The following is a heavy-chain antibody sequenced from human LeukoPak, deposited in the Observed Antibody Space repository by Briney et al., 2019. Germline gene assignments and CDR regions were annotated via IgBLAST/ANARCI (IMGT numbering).Heavy chain of an antibody. CDR1: GFTFSSYA. CDR3: STGSYYNEDGYFDY. V-gene: IGHV3-23*01. CDR2: ISGSGGST. D-gene: IGHD3-10*01. Sequence: GGSLRLSCAASGFTFSSYAMSWVRQAPGKGLEWVSAISGSGGSTYYADSVKGRFTISRDNSKNTLYLQMNSLRAEDTAVYCRSTGSYYNEDGYFDYWGQGTLVTVSS. J-gene: IGHJ4*02.